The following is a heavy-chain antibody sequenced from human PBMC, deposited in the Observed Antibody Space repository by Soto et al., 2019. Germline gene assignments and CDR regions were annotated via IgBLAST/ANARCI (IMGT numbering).Heavy chain of an antibody. Sequence: EVQLVESGGGLVQPGRSLRLSCAASGFKFRDYWMSWVRQAPGKGLVWVGNIKHDTSEAHYADSVKGRFTITRDNIKNFVFLQMNGLRADDTASYYCGRDGLFFSGPYRPSRFDYWGLGTQVTVSS. CDR1: GFKFRDYW. CDR3: GRDGLFFSGPYRPSRFDY. J-gene: IGHJ4*02. D-gene: IGHD3-16*02. CDR2: IKHDTSEA. V-gene: IGHV3-7*03.